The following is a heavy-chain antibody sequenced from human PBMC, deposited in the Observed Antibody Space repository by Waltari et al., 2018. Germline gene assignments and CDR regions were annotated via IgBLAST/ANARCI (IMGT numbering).Heavy chain of an antibody. CDR2: ISGSGNT. Sequence: QLQLQESGPGLVKASETLSLTCTFSGGSISGGNQFWDWIRQPPGEGLEWIGSISGSGNTNYNPSLRSRVTISVDTSKNQFSLKLSSVTAADTAVYFCARHADRGPAICGFDSWGQGTLVTVSS. CDR3: ARHADRGPAICGFDS. CDR1: GGSISGGNQF. J-gene: IGHJ5*01. V-gene: IGHV4-39*01. D-gene: IGHD2-2*01.